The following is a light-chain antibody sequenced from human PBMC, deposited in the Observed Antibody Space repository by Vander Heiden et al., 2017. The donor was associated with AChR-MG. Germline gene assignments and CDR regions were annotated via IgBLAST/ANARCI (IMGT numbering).Light chain of an antibody. J-gene: IGLJ1*01. CDR1: SSNSGAGYD. Sequence: QSVLTQPPSVSGAPGPRVTISCTGSSSNSGAGYDVHGYQQLPGTAPKRLIDGNSNRPSGVPDRFSGSKSGTSASLAITGLQAEDEADYYCQSYDSSLSGYVFGTGTKVTVL. CDR3: QSYDSSLSGYV. CDR2: GNS. V-gene: IGLV1-40*01.